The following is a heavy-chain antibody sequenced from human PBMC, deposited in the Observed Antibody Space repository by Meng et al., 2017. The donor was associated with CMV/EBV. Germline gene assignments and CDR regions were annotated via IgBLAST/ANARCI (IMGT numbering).Heavy chain of an antibody. CDR2: IYWDDDK. CDR3: AHKGRRMAAAGINWFDP. D-gene: IGHD6-13*01. J-gene: IGHJ5*02. V-gene: IGHV2-5*02. CDR1: GSALSTSGVG. Sequence: KPTHTRPLTCTFPGSALSTSGVGVGWIRQPPGKALEWLALIYWDDDKHYSPSLKSRLTITKDTSKNQVVLTMTNMDPVDTATYYCAHKGRRMAAAGINWFDPWGQGTLVTVSS.